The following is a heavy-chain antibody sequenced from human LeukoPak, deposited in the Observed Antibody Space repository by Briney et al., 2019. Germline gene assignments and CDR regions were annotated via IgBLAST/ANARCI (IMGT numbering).Heavy chain of an antibody. CDR1: GGSISSYY. J-gene: IGHJ6*02. Sequence: SETLSLTCTVSGGSISSYYWSWIRQPPGKGLEWIGYIYYSGSTNYNPSLKGRVTISVDTSKNQFSLKLSSVTAADTAVYYCARDLGLHSSSAAGMDVWGQGTTVTVSS. V-gene: IGHV4-59*01. CDR2: IYYSGST. CDR3: ARDLGLHSSSAAGMDV. D-gene: IGHD6-13*01.